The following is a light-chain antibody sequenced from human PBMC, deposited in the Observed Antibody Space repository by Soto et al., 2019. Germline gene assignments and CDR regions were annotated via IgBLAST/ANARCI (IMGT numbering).Light chain of an antibody. J-gene: IGKJ1*01. CDR2: GAS. CDR3: HQYGSSPQT. Sequence: EIVMTQSPATVPVSPGERVTLSCRASQSVGIDLAWYQQKPGQAPRLLTYGASTRATGIPARFSGSGSGTEFTLTISSLQSEDFAVYYCHQYGSSPQTFGRGTKVDIK. CDR1: QSVGID. V-gene: IGKV3-15*01.